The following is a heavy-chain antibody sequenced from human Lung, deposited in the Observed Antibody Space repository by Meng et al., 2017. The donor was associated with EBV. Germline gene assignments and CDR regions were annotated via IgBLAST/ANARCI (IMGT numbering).Heavy chain of an antibody. J-gene: IGHJ4*02. D-gene: IGHD3-10*01. Sequence: GQRGQSGAEVKKPGGSVKVSCQASGDTFTGHYTHWVRQAPGQGLEWMGWIDPHNGGTKYAEKFQGRVSMTKDTSISTVYMESSSLRSDDTAVYYCARVKERFGEVLAYWGQGTLVTVSS. CDR1: GDTFTGHY. V-gene: IGHV1-2*02. CDR2: IDPHNGGT. CDR3: ARVKERFGEVLAY.